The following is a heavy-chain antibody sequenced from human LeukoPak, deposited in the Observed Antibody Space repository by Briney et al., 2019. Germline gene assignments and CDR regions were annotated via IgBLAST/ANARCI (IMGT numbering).Heavy chain of an antibody. D-gene: IGHD3-16*01. V-gene: IGHV4-30-2*01. Sequence: SQTLSLTCAVSGGSISSGGYSWSWIRQPPGKGLEWIGYIYHSGSTYYNPSLKSRVTISVDRSKNQFSLKLSSVTAADTAVYYCARAPGGPAYPLDVWGKGTTVTVSS. CDR2: IYHSGST. CDR1: GGSISSGGYS. J-gene: IGHJ6*04. CDR3: ARAPGGPAYPLDV.